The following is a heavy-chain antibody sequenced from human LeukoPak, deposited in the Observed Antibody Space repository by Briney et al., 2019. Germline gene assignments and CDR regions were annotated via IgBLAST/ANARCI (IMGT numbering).Heavy chain of an antibody. J-gene: IGHJ4*02. D-gene: IGHD2-15*01. CDR1: DGSFSGYY. CDR3: ARGRRGHIVVVVAARYYFDY. Sequence: SETLSLTCAVYDGSFSGYYWSWIRQPPGKGLEWIGEINHSGSTNYNPSLKSRVTISVDTSKNQFSLKLSSVTAADTAVYYCARGRRGHIVVVVAARYYFDYWGQGTLVTVSS. CDR2: INHSGST. V-gene: IGHV4-34*01.